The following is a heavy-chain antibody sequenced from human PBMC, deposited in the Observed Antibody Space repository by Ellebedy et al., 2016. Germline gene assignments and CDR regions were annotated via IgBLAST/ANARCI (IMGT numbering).Heavy chain of an antibody. CDR2: IYYSGST. V-gene: IGHV4-61*08. Sequence: SETLSLXCYVSGGFLINGGAYWSWIRQSPGRGLEWLGYIYYSGSTKINPSLKSRLTVSVDMSKNRFSLHLRSVTAADSAVYYCARGTDWFDPWGTGILVTVSS. CDR3: ARGTDWFDP. CDR1: GGFLINGGAY. J-gene: IGHJ5*02.